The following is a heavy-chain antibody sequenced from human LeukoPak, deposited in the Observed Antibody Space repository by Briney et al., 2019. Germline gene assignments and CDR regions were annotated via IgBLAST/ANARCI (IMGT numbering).Heavy chain of an antibody. CDR2: IYSGGST. J-gene: IGHJ4*02. V-gene: IGHV3-53*01. CDR3: ATAEKYYYDSSGYSD. D-gene: IGHD3-22*01. CDR1: GFTVSSNY. Sequence: GGSLRLSCAASGFTVSSNYMSWVRQAPGKGLEWVSVIYSGGSTYYEDSVKGRFTISRDNSKNTLYLQMNSLRAEDTAVYYCATAEKYYYDSSGYSDWGQGTLVTVSS.